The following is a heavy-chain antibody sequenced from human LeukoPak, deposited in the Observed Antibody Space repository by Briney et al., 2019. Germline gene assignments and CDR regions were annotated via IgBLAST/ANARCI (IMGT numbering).Heavy chain of an antibody. CDR1: GFTFSSYA. V-gene: IGHV3-30-3*01. CDR3: AREGLSITIFGVLTPPDY. CDR2: ISYDGSNK. D-gene: IGHD3-3*01. J-gene: IGHJ4*02. Sequence: QPGRSLRLSCAASGFTFSSYAMHWVRQAPGKGLEWVAVISYDGSNKYYADSVKGRFTISRDNSKNTLYLQMNSLRAEDTAVYYCAREGLSITIFGVLTPPDYWGQGTLVTVSS.